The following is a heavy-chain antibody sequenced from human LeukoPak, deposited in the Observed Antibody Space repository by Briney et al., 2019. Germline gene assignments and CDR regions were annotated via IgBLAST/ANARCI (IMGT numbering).Heavy chain of an antibody. D-gene: IGHD6-25*01. V-gene: IGHV3-23*01. CDR1: GFTFRSFS. CDR2: IIVSVAT. Sequence: PGPSLRLSYAASGFTFRSFSMTWVRQAPGEGLEWVSSIIVSVATYYTDCVKGRFTISRDSFRGMLFLQMDSLKVEDTAVYFCAKGSVGNADFASWGQGALVTVSS. CDR3: AKGSVGNADFAS. J-gene: IGHJ4*02.